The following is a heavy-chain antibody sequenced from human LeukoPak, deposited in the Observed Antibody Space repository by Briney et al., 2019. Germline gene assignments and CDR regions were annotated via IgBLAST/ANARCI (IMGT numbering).Heavy chain of an antibody. CDR3: AGGIQLWSAGDY. D-gene: IGHD5-18*01. CDR2: IYHSGST. J-gene: IGHJ4*02. V-gene: IGHV4-59*04. Sequence: ETLSLTCTVSGGSISSYYWSWIRQPPGKGLEWIGYIYHSGSTYYNPSLKSRVTISVDRSKNQFSLKLSSVTAADTAVYYCAGGIQLWSAGDYWGQGTLVTVSS. CDR1: GGSISSYY.